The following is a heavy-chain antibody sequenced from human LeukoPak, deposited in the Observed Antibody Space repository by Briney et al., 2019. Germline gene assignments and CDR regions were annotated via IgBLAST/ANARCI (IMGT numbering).Heavy chain of an antibody. CDR2: IYYSGST. CDR3: AKERTYYDYIWGSYRSAGHLDY. J-gene: IGHJ4*02. D-gene: IGHD3-16*02. Sequence: SETLSLTCTVSGGSISSYYWSWIRQPPGKGLEWIGYIYYSGSTNYNPSLKSRVTISVDTSKNQFSLKLSSVTAADTAVYYCAKERTYYDYIWGSYRSAGHLDYWGQGTLVTVSS. CDR1: GGSISSYY. V-gene: IGHV4-59*01.